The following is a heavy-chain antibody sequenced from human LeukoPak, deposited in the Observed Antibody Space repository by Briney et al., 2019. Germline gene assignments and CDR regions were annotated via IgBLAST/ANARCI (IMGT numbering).Heavy chain of an antibody. D-gene: IGHD6-19*01. J-gene: IGHJ4*02. CDR1: GFTFSDYY. V-gene: IGHV3-11*01. Sequence: GGSLRLSCAASGFTFSDYYMNWIRQAPGEGLEWLSYISSSGTTIYYADSVKGRFTISRDNAKNSLFLQMNSLRAEDTAVYYCAREYYRTRWYDYWGQGTLVTVSS. CDR2: ISSSGTTI. CDR3: AREYYRTRWYDY.